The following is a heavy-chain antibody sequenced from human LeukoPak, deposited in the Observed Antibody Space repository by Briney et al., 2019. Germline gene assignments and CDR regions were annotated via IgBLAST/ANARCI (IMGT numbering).Heavy chain of an antibody. Sequence: SETLSLTCAVYGGSFSGYYWSRIRQPPGKGLEWIGEINHSGSTNYNPSLKSRVTISVDTSKNQFSLKLSSVTAADTAVYYCARRTGTTVGRRYYYYYMDVWGKGTTVTVSS. CDR1: GGSFSGYY. CDR2: INHSGST. CDR3: ARRTGTTVGRRYYYYYMDV. D-gene: IGHD1-7*01. V-gene: IGHV4-34*01. J-gene: IGHJ6*03.